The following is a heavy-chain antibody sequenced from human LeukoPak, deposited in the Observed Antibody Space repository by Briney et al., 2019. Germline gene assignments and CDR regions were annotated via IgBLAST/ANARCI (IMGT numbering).Heavy chain of an antibody. CDR1: GGSISSSSYS. Sequence: PSETLSLTCTVSGGSISSSSYSWGWIRQPPGKGLEWIGSIYYSGSTYYNPSLKSRVTISVDTSKNQFSLKLSSVTAADTAVYYCAHHYYDSSGYLRNQYYFDYWGQGTLVTVSS. D-gene: IGHD3-22*01. V-gene: IGHV4-39*01. CDR3: AHHYYDSSGYLRNQYYFDY. CDR2: IYYSGST. J-gene: IGHJ4*02.